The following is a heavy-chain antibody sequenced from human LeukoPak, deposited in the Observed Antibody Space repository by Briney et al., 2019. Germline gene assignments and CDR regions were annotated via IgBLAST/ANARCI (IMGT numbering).Heavy chain of an antibody. D-gene: IGHD5-18*01. V-gene: IGHV3-64*01. Sequence: GGSLRLSCAASGFTFSSYAMHRVRQAPGKGLEYVSAISSNGGSTYYANSVKGRFTISRDNSKNTLYLQMGSLRAEDMAVYYCARAGGSGYSYGSAFDIWGQGTMVTVSS. CDR2: ISSNGGST. CDR3: ARAGGSGYSYGSAFDI. CDR1: GFTFSSYA. J-gene: IGHJ3*02.